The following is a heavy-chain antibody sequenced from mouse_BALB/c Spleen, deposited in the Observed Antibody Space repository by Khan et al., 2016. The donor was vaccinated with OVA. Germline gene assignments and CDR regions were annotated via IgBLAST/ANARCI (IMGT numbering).Heavy chain of an antibody. Sequence: VQLKQSGAVLVRPGALVKLSCKASGFNIKDYYMHWVKQRPEQGLVWIGRIDPENGNTIYDPKFQGKASITSDTSSNTAYLQLSSLTSEDTAVYYCARGGYSPWFAYWGQGTLVTVSA. CDR1: GFNIKDYY. CDR3: ARGGYSPWFAY. V-gene: IGHV14-1*02. CDR2: IDPENGNT. D-gene: IGHD2-3*01. J-gene: IGHJ3*01.